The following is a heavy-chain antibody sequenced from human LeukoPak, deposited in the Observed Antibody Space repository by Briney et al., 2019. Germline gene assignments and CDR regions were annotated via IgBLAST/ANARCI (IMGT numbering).Heavy chain of an antibody. Sequence: PSETLSLTCTVSGGSINTYCWSWIRQPPGKGLGWIGYVYYSGTANYNPSLKSRVVISVDTSKNQFSLKLTSVTAADTAVYYCARSLYGGSFYYFDYWGQGTLVTVSS. CDR1: GGSINTYC. V-gene: IGHV4-59*01. CDR3: ARSLYGGSFYYFDY. CDR2: VYYSGTA. D-gene: IGHD1-26*01. J-gene: IGHJ4*02.